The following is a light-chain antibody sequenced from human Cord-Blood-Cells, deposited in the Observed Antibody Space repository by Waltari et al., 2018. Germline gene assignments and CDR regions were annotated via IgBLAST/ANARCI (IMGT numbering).Light chain of an antibody. J-gene: IGLJ2*01. CDR3: QSADSSGTWV. CDR1: ALPKQY. V-gene: IGLV3-25*03. Sequence: SYELTQPPSVSVSPGQTARITCSGDALPKQYAYWYQQKPGPAPVLVIYKDSERPSGIPERFSDSSSGTTVTLTISGVQAEDEADYYCQSADSSGTWVFGGGTKLTVL. CDR2: KDS.